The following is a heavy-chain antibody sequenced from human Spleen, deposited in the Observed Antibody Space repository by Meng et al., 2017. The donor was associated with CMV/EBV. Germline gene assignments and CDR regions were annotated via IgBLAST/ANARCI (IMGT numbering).Heavy chain of an antibody. CDR1: GGSISSGDYY. J-gene: IGHJ2*01. V-gene: IGHV4-30-4*08. CDR2: IYYSGST. D-gene: IGHD2-2*01. Sequence: VQLQESGPGLVKPSQTLSLTRTVSGGSISSGDYYWSWIRQPPGKGLEWIGYIYYSGSTYYNPSLKSRVTISVDTSKNQFSLKLSSVTAADTAVYYCARENIVVVPDWYFDLWGRGTLVTVSS. CDR3: ARENIVVVPDWYFDL.